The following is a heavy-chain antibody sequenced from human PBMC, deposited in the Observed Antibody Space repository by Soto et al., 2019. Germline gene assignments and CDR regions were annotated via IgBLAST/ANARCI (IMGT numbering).Heavy chain of an antibody. CDR2: IKQDESHI. V-gene: IGHV3-7*02. J-gene: IGHJ4*02. D-gene: IGHD3-16*02. CDR1: GFTFSNYW. CDR3: APVILSSTRKDPAY. Sequence: DVQLVESGGGLVQPGGSLRLSCAASGFTFSNYWMSWVRQAPGKGLEWVANIKQDESHINYLDSVKCRFTIARDNAKKSLYLQMNGLRAEDTAVYYCAPVILSSTRKDPAYWGQGTLVTVSS.